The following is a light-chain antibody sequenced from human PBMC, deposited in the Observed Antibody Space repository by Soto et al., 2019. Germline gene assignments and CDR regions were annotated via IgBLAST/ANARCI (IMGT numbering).Light chain of an antibody. CDR2: AAS. CDR3: QKYNSAPLT. J-gene: IGKJ4*01. Sequence: DIQMTQSPSSLSASVGDRVTITCRASQDINNFLAWYQQKPGKVPWLLIYAASTLQSGVPSRFSVSGSCTDFTFTISSLQPEDVATYYCQKYNSAPLTFGGGTKGEIK. CDR1: QDINNF. V-gene: IGKV1-27*01.